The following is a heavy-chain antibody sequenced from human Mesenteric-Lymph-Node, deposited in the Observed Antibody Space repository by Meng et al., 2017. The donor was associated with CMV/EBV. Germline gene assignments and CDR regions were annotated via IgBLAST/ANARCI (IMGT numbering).Heavy chain of an antibody. V-gene: IGHV4-34*01. D-gene: IGHD3-3*01. CDR3: ARVDYLTIFGVVGDYYGMDV. Sequence: SETLSLTCAVYGGSFSGYYWSWIRQPPGKGLEWIGEINHSGSTNHNPSLKSRVTISVDTSKNQFSLKLSSVTAADTAVYYCARVDYLTIFGVVGDYYGMDVWGQGTTVTVSS. CDR1: GGSFSGYY. J-gene: IGHJ6*02. CDR2: INHSGST.